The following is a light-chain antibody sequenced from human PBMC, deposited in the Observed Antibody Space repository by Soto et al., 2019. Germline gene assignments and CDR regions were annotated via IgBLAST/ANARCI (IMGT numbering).Light chain of an antibody. CDR1: SSNIGSNT. CDR3: AAWDDSLNGWV. CDR2: SNN. Sequence: QAVVTQPPSASGTPGQRVTISCSGSSSNIGSNTVNWYQQLPGTAPKLLIYSNNQRPSGVPARFSGSKSGTSASLAISGLQSEDEADYYCAAWDDSLNGWVFGGGTQLTVL. V-gene: IGLV1-44*01. J-gene: IGLJ3*02.